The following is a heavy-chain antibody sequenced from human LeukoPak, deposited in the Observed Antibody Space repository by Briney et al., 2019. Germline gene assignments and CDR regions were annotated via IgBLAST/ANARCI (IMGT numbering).Heavy chain of an antibody. CDR2: IYGGGYT. V-gene: IGHV3-53*01. CDR3: AREAPGYSSGWYYFDY. D-gene: IGHD6-19*01. CDR1: GFILSSYE. Sequence: GGSLRLSCAASGFILSSYEMNWVRQAPGKGLEWVSVIYGGGYTYYADSVKGRFTISRDNSKNTLYLQMNSLRAEDTAVCYCAREAPGYSSGWYYFDYWGQGTLVTVSS. J-gene: IGHJ4*02.